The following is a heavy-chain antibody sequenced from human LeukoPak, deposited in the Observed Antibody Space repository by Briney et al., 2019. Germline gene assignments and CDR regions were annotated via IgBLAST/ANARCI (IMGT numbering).Heavy chain of an antibody. V-gene: IGHV1-2*02. D-gene: IGHD5-24*01. Sequence: GASVKVSCKAPGYTFTGYYMHWVRQAPGQGLEWMGWINPNSGGTNYAQKFQGRVTMTRDTSISTAYMELSRLRSDDTAVYYCARIRMRWLQLTPLYYFDYCGQGTLVTVSS. J-gene: IGHJ4*02. CDR3: ARIRMRWLQLTPLYYFDY. CDR1: GYTFTGYY. CDR2: INPNSGGT.